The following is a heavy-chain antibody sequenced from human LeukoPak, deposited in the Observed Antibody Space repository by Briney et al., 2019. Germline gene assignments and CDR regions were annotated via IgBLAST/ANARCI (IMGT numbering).Heavy chain of an antibody. CDR2: IYHSGST. CDR1: GGSISSGGYS. Sequence: PSQTLSLTCAVSGGSISSGGYSWSWIRQPPGKGLEWIGYIYHSGSTYYNPSLKSRVTISVDTSKNQFSLKLSSVTAADTAVYYCARRGRRSDYWGQGTLVTVSS. V-gene: IGHV4-30-2*03. J-gene: IGHJ4*02. CDR3: ARRGRRSDY.